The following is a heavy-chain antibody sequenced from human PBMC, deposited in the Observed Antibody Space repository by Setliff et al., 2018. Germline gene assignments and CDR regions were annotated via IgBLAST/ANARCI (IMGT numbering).Heavy chain of an antibody. CDR1: GYSISSGYY. CDR3: ARGDFWSGYYSNLNWFDP. Sequence: PSETLSLTCSVSGYSISSGYYWGWIRQPPGKGLEWIGSIYHNGNSYYNPSLKSRVTISVDTSKNQFSLRLSSVTAADTAVYYCARGDFWSGYYSNLNWFDPWGQGTLVTVSS. J-gene: IGHJ5*02. V-gene: IGHV4-38-2*02. D-gene: IGHD3-3*01. CDR2: IYHNGNS.